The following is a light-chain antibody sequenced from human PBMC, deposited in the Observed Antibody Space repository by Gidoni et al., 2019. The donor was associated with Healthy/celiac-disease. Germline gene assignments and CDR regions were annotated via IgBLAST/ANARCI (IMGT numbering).Light chain of an antibody. J-gene: IGLJ2*01. CDR2: EVS. Sequence: QSALTQPPSASGSPAQPVTISCTGTSSDVGGYNYVSWYQQHPGKAPKLMIYEVSKRPSGVPDRFSGSKSGNTASLTVSGLQAEDEADYYCSSYAGSNNVVFGGGTKLTVL. CDR3: SSYAGSNNVV. V-gene: IGLV2-8*01. CDR1: SSDVGGYNY.